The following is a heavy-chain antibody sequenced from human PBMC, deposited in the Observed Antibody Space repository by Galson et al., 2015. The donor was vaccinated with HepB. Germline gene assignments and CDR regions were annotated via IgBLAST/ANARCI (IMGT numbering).Heavy chain of an antibody. CDR2: LYSGGDA. CDR3: AGHSEKDF. CDR1: TFTVGNNY. D-gene: IGHD2-15*01. J-gene: IGHJ4*02. V-gene: IGHV3-66*04. Sequence: SLRLSCAASTFTVGNNYMSWIRQAPGKGLEWVSVLYSGGDAREKDSVKGRVTISRESSKNTLYLQMNSLRVEDTAVYFCAGHSEKDFWGQGALVTVSS.